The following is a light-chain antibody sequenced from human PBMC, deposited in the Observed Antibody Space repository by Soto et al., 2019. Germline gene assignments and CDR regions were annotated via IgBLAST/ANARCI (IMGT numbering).Light chain of an antibody. CDR1: QSISSW. CDR2: DAS. CDR3: QQYDSYPYT. Sequence: DIPMTQSPSTLSAFVGDRVTITCRASQSISSWLDWYQQKPGKAPKLLIHDASTLESGVPSRFSGRGSGTEFTLTISSLQPDDFATYYCQQYDSYPYTFGQGTKLEIK. V-gene: IGKV1-5*01. J-gene: IGKJ2*01.